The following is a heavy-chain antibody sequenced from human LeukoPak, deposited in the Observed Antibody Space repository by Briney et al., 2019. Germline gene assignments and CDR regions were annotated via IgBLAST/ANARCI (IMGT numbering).Heavy chain of an antibody. CDR3: ARHSLRGYYGSGSYYKD. J-gene: IGHJ4*02. Sequence: GESLKISCKGSGYSFSNYWIVWVRQMPGKGLEWMGIIYPGDSDTRHSPSFQGQVTISADKSISTAYLQWSSLKASDTAMYYCARHSLRGYYGSGSYYKDWGQGTLVTVSS. V-gene: IGHV5-51*01. CDR1: GYSFSNYW. D-gene: IGHD3-10*01. CDR2: IYPGDSDT.